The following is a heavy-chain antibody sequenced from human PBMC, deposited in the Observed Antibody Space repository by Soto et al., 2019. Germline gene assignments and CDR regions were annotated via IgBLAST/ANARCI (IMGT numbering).Heavy chain of an antibody. J-gene: IGHJ6*03. CDR1: GFTFSSYW. CDR3: ARQGELRYYYYYYMDV. V-gene: IGHV3-7*01. Sequence: GGSLRLSCAASGFTFSSYWMSWVRQAPGKGLEWVANIKQDGSEKYYVDSVKGRFTISRDNAKNSLYLQMNSLRAEDTAVYYCARQGELRYYYYYYMDVWGKGTTVTVSS. CDR2: IKQDGSEK. D-gene: IGHD1-7*01.